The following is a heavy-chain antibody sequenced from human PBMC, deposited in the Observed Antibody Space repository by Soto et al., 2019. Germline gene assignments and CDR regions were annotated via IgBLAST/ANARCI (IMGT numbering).Heavy chain of an antibody. V-gene: IGHV3-23*01. CDR3: AKTRGAMIYAISVYGMDV. J-gene: IGHJ6*02. Sequence: EVQLLESGGGFIHPGGSLRLSCAASGFSFSSFAMNWVRQAPGKGLEWVSIISGSADSTFYADSVKGRFTISRDNSKSTLYLQINSLRAWDTAVYYCAKTRGAMIYAISVYGMDVWGQGTTVTVSS. D-gene: IGHD2-8*01. CDR2: ISGSADST. CDR1: GFSFSSFA.